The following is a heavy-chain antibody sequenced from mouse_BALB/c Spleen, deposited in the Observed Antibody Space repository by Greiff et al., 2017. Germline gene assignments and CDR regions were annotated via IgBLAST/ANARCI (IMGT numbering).Heavy chain of an antibody. CDR1: GYTFTSYD. CDR2: IYPGDGST. D-gene: IGHD2-4*01. J-gene: IGHJ3*01. Sequence: QVQLQQPGAELVKPGAPVKISCKASGYTFTSYDINWVKQRPGQGLEWIGWIYPGDGSTKYNEKFKGKATLTADKSSSTAYMHLSSLTSENSAVYFCARGSMITAGFAYWGQGTLVTVSA. CDR3: ARGSMITAGFAY. V-gene: IGHV1S56*01.